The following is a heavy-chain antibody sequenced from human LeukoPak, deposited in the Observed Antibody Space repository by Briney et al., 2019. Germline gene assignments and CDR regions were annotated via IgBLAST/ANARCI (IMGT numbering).Heavy chain of an antibody. J-gene: IGHJ4*02. CDR1: GLTFSSYA. D-gene: IGHD3-9*01. Sequence: GVSLRLSCAASGLTFSSYAMSWVRQGPGKGLEWVSAISGSGGSTYYADSVKGRFTVSRDNSKNTLYLQMNSLRAEDTAVYYCAKGRYDILTGFLRFRGQGTLVTVSS. CDR2: ISGSGGST. V-gene: IGHV3-23*01. CDR3: AKGRYDILTGFLRF.